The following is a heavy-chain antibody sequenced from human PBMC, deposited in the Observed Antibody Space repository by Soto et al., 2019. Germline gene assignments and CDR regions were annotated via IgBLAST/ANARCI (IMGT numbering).Heavy chain of an antibody. CDR3: AREARTLDWYLDL. CDR1: GYSISTDSY. D-gene: IGHD6-6*01. Sequence: SETLSLTCAVYGYSISTDSYWGWIRQPPGKGLEWIGSIYHSGSTYYKSSLKSRVTISRDTSKNLFSLKLSSVTAADTAVYYCAREARTLDWYLDLWGRGTLVTVSS. V-gene: IGHV4-38-2*01. J-gene: IGHJ2*01. CDR2: IYHSGST.